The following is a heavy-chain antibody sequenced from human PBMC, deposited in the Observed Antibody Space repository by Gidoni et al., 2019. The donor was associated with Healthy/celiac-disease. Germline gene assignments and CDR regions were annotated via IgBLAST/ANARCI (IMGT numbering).Heavy chain of an antibody. V-gene: IGHV3-30*03. CDR2: IAYDGSNK. Sequence: QVQLVESGGGVVQPGRSRRLSCAASGFPFSRYGLPWVRQAPGKGLEWVAVIAYDGSNKYYADSVKGRFTISRDNSKNTLYLQMNSLRAEDTAVYYCARDSGEYSSSSMFDYWGQGTLVTVSS. J-gene: IGHJ4*02. D-gene: IGHD6-6*01. CDR3: ARDSGEYSSSSMFDY. CDR1: GFPFSRYG.